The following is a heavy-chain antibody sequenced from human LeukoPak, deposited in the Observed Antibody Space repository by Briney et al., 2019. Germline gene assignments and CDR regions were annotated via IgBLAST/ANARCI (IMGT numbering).Heavy chain of an antibody. CDR1: GDSVSSNSVT. V-gene: IGHV6-1*01. D-gene: IGHD3-22*01. Sequence: SQTLSLTCAISGDSVSSNSVTWNWIRQSPSRGLEWLGRTYYRSTWYNDYAVSVRGRITVNPDTSKNQFSLKLSSVTAADTAVYYCARGEDSYYYDSSGYFRNWGQGTLVTVSS. CDR3: ARGEDSYYYDSSGYFRN. J-gene: IGHJ4*02. CDR2: TYYRSTWYN.